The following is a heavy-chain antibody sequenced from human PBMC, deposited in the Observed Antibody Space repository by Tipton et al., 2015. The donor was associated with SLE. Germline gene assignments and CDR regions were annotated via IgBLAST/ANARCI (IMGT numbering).Heavy chain of an antibody. Sequence: LRLSCAVYGGSFSDYYWSWIRQPPGKGLEWIGEINHSGSTNYNPSLKSRVTISVDTSKNHFSLKLSSVTAADTAVYFCARLLELGPFDYWGQGTLVTVSS. V-gene: IGHV4-34*01. CDR1: GGSFSDYY. CDR2: INHSGST. J-gene: IGHJ4*02. D-gene: IGHD7-27*01. CDR3: ARLLELGPFDY.